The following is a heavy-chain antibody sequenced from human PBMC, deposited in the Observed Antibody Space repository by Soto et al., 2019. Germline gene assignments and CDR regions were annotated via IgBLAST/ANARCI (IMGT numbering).Heavy chain of an antibody. J-gene: IGHJ6*02. CDR3: ARMKVDSYQFYYAMDV. CDR2: IFSDNER. Sequence: QVTLKESGPALVKPTETLTLTCTVSGFSLTTGKMGVSWIRQPPGMALEWLAHIFSDNERSYSTSLQGRLTISKDTSGSQVVLSMTNVDPVDTATYYCARMKVDSYQFYYAMDVWGQGTTVTVSS. V-gene: IGHV2-26*01. CDR1: GFSLTTGKMG. D-gene: IGHD3-9*01.